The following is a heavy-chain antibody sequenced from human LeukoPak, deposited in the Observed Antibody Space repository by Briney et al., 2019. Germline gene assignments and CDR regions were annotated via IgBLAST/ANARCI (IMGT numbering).Heavy chain of an antibody. CDR2: ISYDGSNK. CDR1: GFTFSGYP. J-gene: IGHJ4*02. Sequence: GGSLRLSCAASGFTFSGYPIHWVRQAPGKGLEWVVVISYDGSNKYYADSVKGRFTISRDNSKNTLYLQMNSLRAEDTAVYYCAKEWRTTVAYFDYWGQGTLVTVSS. D-gene: IGHD4-23*01. V-gene: IGHV3-30*04. CDR3: AKEWRTTVAYFDY.